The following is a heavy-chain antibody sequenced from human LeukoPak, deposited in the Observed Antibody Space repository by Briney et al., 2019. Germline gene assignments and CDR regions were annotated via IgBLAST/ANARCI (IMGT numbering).Heavy chain of an antibody. CDR1: GGTFSSYA. V-gene: IGHV1-69*05. J-gene: IGHJ4*02. CDR3: ASSPESVRGVIYFDY. Sequence: SVKVSCKASGGTFSSYAISWVRQAPGQGLEWMGGIIPIFGTANHAQKFQGRVTITTDESTSTAYMELSSLRSEDTAVYYCASSPESVRGVIYFDYWGQGTLVTVSS. CDR2: IIPIFGTA. D-gene: IGHD3-10*02.